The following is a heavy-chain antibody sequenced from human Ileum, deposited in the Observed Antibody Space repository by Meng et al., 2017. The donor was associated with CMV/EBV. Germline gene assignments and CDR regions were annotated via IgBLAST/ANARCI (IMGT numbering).Heavy chain of an antibody. D-gene: IGHD1-7*01. CDR1: GFTFSGSA. CDR3: TTSGLELPTSYGMDV. J-gene: IGHJ6*02. CDR2: IKSKTDGGTT. Sequence: GESLKISCAASGFTFSGSAMHWVRQAPGKGLEWVGRIKSKTDGGTTDYAAPVKGRFTISRDDSKNTLYLQMNSLKTEDTAVYYCTTSGLELPTSYGMDVWGQGTTVTVSS. V-gene: IGHV3-15*01.